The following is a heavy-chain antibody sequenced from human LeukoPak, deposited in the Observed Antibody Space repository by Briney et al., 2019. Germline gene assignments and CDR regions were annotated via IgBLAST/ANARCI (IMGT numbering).Heavy chain of an antibody. J-gene: IGHJ4*01. V-gene: IGHV4-34*01. CDR3: ARAGLGYSYGFDY. CDR2: INHSGST. Sequence: SETLSLTCAVYGGSFSGYYWNWIRQPPGKGLEWIGEINHSGSTNYNLSLKSRVTMSLDPSKNQFSLKLSSVAAADTAVYYCARAGLGYSYGFDYWGQGTLVTVSS. CDR1: GGSFSGYY. D-gene: IGHD5-18*01.